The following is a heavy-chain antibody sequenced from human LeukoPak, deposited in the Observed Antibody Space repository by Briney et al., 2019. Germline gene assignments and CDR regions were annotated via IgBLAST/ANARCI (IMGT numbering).Heavy chain of an antibody. V-gene: IGHV3-48*02. Sequence: GGSLRLSCAASGFTFSSYSMNWVRQAPGKGLEWVSYNSSSGTTIYYADSVKGRFTISRDNAKNSLYLQTNSLRDEDTAVYYCARVWGLAVAGGEIEYWGQGTLVTVSS. J-gene: IGHJ4*02. CDR3: ARVWGLAVAGGEIEY. CDR2: NSSSGTTI. CDR1: GFTFSSYS. D-gene: IGHD6-13*01.